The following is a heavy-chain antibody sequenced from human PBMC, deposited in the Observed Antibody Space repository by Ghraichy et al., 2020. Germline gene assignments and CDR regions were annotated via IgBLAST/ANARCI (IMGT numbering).Heavy chain of an antibody. Sequence: SLNISCTVSGGSISSGSYYWNWVRQPAGKGLEWIGRIYTSGSTNYNPSLKSRVTISLDTSKNQFSLKMSSVTAADTAVYYCARDPAYYYDNSGYFDYWGQGTLVTVSS. CDR3: ARDPAYYYDNSGYFDY. CDR2: IYTSGST. CDR1: GGSISSGSYY. V-gene: IGHV4-61*02. D-gene: IGHD3-22*01. J-gene: IGHJ4*02.